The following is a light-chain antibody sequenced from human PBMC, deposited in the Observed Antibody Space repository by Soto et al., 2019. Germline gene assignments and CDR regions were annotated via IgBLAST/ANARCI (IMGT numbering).Light chain of an antibody. CDR2: DTS. V-gene: IGKV3-11*01. J-gene: IGKJ2*01. CDR3: QQRSIWPPYT. Sequence: EIVLTQSPATLSLSPGERATLSCRASQSVRSYLAWYQQKPGQAPRLLIYDTSNRAPGIPARFSGSGSGTDFTLTISSLEPEDFAVYYCQQRSIWPPYTFGQGTKLEIK. CDR1: QSVRSY.